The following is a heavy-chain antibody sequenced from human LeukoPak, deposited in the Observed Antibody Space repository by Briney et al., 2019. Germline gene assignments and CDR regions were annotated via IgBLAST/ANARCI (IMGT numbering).Heavy chain of an antibody. J-gene: IGHJ4*02. CDR2: INPNSGGT. D-gene: IGHD3-22*01. CDR3: ARDRDSGYYYDSSGYCLDY. CDR1: GYTFTDYD. V-gene: IGHV1-2*02. Sequence: ASVKVSCKASGYTFTDYDINWVRQAPGQGLEWMGWINPNSGGTNYAQKFQGRVTMTRDTSISTAYMELSRLRSDDTAVYYCARDRDSGYYYDSSGYCLDYWGQGTLVTVSS.